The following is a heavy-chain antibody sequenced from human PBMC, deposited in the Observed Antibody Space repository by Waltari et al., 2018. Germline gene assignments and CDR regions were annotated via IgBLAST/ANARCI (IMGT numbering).Heavy chain of an antibody. V-gene: IGHV6-1*01. J-gene: IGHJ3*02. CDR2: TYYRSKWYN. CDR3: ARDRIGYYDSSGYYSVAGAFDI. Sequence: QVQLQQSGPGLVKPSQTLSLTCAISGDSVSSNSAAWNWIRQSPSRGLEWLGRTYYRSKWYNDYAVSVKSRITINPDTSKNQFSLQLNSVTPEDTAVYYCARDRIGYYDSSGYYSVAGAFDIWGQGTMVTVSS. CDR1: GDSVSSNSAA. D-gene: IGHD3-22*01.